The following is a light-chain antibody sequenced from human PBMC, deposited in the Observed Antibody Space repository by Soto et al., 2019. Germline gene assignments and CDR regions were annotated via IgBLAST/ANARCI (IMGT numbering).Light chain of an antibody. CDR3: QQYNNWPPWT. CDR2: GAS. Sequence: EIVMTQSPATLSVSPGERATLSCRASQSVSSNLAWYQQKPGQAPRLLIYGASTRATGIPARFSGSGSGTAFFLPISSLQSQDFAVYYCQQYNNWPPWTFGQGTKVEIK. J-gene: IGKJ1*01. V-gene: IGKV3-15*01. CDR1: QSVSSN.